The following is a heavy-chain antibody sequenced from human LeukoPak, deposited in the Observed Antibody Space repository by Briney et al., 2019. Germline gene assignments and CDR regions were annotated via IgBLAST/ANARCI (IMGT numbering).Heavy chain of an antibody. D-gene: IGHD4-17*01. V-gene: IGHV3-66*03. Sequence: PGGSLRLSCTVSGFTVSSDSMSWVRQAPGKGLEWVSFIYSDNTHYSDSVKGRFTISRDNSKNTLYLQMNSLRAEDTAVYYCARDLLDGDSYFDYWGQGTLVTVSS. CDR2: IYSDNT. CDR3: ARDLLDGDSYFDY. CDR1: GFTVSSDS. J-gene: IGHJ4*02.